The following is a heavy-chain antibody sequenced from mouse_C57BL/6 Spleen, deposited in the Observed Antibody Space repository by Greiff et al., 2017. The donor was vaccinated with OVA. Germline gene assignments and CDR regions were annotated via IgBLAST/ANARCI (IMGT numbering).Heavy chain of an antibody. CDR1: GYSITSGYY. CDR3: ARDDNYYSNYVAAY. CDR2: ISYDGSN. J-gene: IGHJ3*01. D-gene: IGHD2-5*01. Sequence: DVKLQESGPGLVKPSQSLSLTCSVTGYSITSGYYWNWIRQFPGNKLEWMGYISYDGSNNYNPSLKNRISITRDTSKNQFFLKLNSVTTEDTATYYCARDDNYYSNYVAAYWGQGTLVTVSA. V-gene: IGHV3-6*01.